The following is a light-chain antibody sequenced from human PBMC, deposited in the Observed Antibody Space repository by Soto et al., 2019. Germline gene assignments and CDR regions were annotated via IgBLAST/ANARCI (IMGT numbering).Light chain of an antibody. CDR3: SSHSSSSDYYV. V-gene: IGLV2-14*01. Sequence: QSVLTQPASVSGSPGQSITISCTGTSSDIGYYDYVSWYQHHSGKAPKLIIYEVNNRPSGVSNCFSGSKSVNTASLTISGLQAEDEADYYCSSHSSSSDYYVFGTGTKLTVL. J-gene: IGLJ1*01. CDR1: SSDIGYYDY. CDR2: EVN.